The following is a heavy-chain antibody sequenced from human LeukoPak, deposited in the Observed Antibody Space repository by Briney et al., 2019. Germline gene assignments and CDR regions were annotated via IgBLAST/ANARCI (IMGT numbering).Heavy chain of an antibody. CDR1: GFTFSSYS. Sequence: PGGSLRLSCAASGFTFSSYSMNWVRQAPGKGLEWDSSISSSSSYIFYADSVKGRFTISRDNAKNSLYLQMNSLRAEDTAVYFCAILKDFYGSGQYYWERSRYYYYMDVWGEGTTVTISS. CDR2: ISSSSSYI. CDR3: AILKDFYGSGQYYWERSRYYYYMDV. J-gene: IGHJ6*03. V-gene: IGHV3-21*01. D-gene: IGHD3-10*01.